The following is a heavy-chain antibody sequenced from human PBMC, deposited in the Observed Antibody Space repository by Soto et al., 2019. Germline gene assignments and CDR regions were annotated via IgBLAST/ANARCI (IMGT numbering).Heavy chain of an antibody. CDR3: VVYSSSSGRHFDY. CDR1: GYIFSKYW. J-gene: IGHJ4*02. D-gene: IGHD6-6*01. CDR2: IYPGDSDT. V-gene: IGHV5-51*01. Sequence: PGESLKISCNSSGYIFSKYWIGWVRQMPGKGLEWMGIIYPGDSDTRYSPSFQGQVTISADKSITTAYLQWRSLKASDTAIYYCVVYSSSSGRHFDYWGQGTLVTVSS.